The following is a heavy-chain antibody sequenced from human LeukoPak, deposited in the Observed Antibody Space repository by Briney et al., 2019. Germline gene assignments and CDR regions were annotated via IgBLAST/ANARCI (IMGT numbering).Heavy chain of an antibody. Sequence: PGRSLRLSCAASGFTFDDYAMHWVRHAPGKGLEWVSGISWNSGSIGYADSVKGRFTISRDNAKNSLYLQMNSLRAEDTALYYCAKTAKAGTLPNSYFDYWGQGTLVTVSS. CDR1: GFTFDDYA. CDR3: AKTAKAGTLPNSYFDY. J-gene: IGHJ4*02. D-gene: IGHD6-13*01. V-gene: IGHV3-9*01. CDR2: ISWNSGSI.